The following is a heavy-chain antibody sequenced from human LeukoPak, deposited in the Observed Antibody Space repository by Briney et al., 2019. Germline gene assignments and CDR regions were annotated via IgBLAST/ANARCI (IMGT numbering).Heavy chain of an antibody. Sequence: GKSLRLSCAASGFTFSSYSMNWVRQAPGKGLEWVSSISSSSSYIYYADSVKGRFTISRDNAKNSLYLQMNSLRAEDTAVYYCARDPSLNYGMDVRGQGTTVTVSS. D-gene: IGHD2-2*01. V-gene: IGHV3-21*01. CDR1: GFTFSSYS. CDR3: ARDPSLNYGMDV. J-gene: IGHJ6*02. CDR2: ISSSSSYI.